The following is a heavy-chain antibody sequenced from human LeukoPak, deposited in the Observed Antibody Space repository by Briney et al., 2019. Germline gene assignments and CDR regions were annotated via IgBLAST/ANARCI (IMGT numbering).Heavy chain of an antibody. CDR1: GFTFSSYA. Sequence: TGGSLRLSCAASGFTFSSYAMSWVRQARGKGLEWVSSISAIGGSTYYADSVNGLFTISRDNSNNTLYLQMNSLRAEATAVYYCAKVIAVAGIDYWGQGTLVTVSS. CDR2: ISAIGGST. V-gene: IGHV3-23*01. CDR3: AKVIAVAGIDY. D-gene: IGHD6-19*01. J-gene: IGHJ4*02.